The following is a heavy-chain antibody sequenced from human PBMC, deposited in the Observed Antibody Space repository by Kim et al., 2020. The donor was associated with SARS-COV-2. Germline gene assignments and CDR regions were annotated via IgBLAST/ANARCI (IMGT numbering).Heavy chain of an antibody. J-gene: IGHJ6*03. CDR1: GFTFSSYG. CDR3: AKDGTVVVPAATNYYYYYMDV. CDR2: ISYDGSNK. V-gene: IGHV3-30*18. D-gene: IGHD2-2*01. Sequence: GGSLRLSCAASGFTFSSYGMHWVRQAPGKGLEWVAVISYDGSNKYYADSVKGRFTISRDNSKNTLYLQMNSLRAEDTAVYYCAKDGTVVVPAATNYYYYYMDVWGKGTTVTVSS.